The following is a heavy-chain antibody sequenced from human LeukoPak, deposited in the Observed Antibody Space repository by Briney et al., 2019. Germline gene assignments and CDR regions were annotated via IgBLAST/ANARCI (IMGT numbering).Heavy chain of an antibody. D-gene: IGHD5-24*01. CDR3: ARDESRDGSPLYY. CDR1: GYTFTGYY. J-gene: IGHJ4*02. Sequence: ASVKVSCKASGYTFTGYYMHWVRQAPGQGLEWMGWINPNSGGTNYAQKFQGRVTMTRDMSTSTVYMELSSLRSEDTAVYYCARDESRDGSPLYYWGQGTLVTVSS. CDR2: INPNSGGT. V-gene: IGHV1-2*02.